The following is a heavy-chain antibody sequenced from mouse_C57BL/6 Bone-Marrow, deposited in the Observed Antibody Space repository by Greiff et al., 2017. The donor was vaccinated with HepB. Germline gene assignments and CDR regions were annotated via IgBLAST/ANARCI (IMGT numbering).Heavy chain of an antibody. D-gene: IGHD1-3*01. CDR3: ANKGGYYAMDY. V-gene: IGHV1-59*01. CDR2: IDPSDSYT. Sequence: QVQLQQPGAELVRPGTSVKLSCKASGYTFTSYWMHWVKQRPGQGLEWIGVIDPSDSYTNYNQKFKGKATLTVDTSSSTAYMQLSSLTSEDSAVYYCANKGGYYAMDYWGQGTSVTVSS. J-gene: IGHJ4*01. CDR1: GYTFTSYW.